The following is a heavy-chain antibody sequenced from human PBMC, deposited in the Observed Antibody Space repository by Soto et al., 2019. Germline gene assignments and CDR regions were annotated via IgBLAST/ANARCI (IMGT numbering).Heavy chain of an antibody. Sequence: GGSLRLSCAASGFTFSSYAMSWVRQAPGKGLEWVSAISGSGGSTYYAYSVKGLCTISRDNSKNTLYLQMNRLRAEDTAVYYYAKDLWDYYDSSGYYFDYWGQGTLVTVSS. V-gene: IGHV3-23*01. CDR2: ISGSGGST. J-gene: IGHJ4*02. CDR1: GFTFSSYA. D-gene: IGHD3-22*01. CDR3: AKDLWDYYDSSGYYFDY.